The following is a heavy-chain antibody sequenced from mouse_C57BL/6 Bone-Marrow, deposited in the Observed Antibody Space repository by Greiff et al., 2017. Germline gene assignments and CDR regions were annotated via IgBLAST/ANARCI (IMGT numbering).Heavy chain of an antibody. J-gene: IGHJ1*03. V-gene: IGHV1-5*01. CDR3: TLYDGVPVDV. D-gene: IGHD2-3*01. Sequence: VQLQQSGTVLARPGASVKMSCKTSGYTFTSYWMHWVKQRPGQGLEWIGAIYPGNSDTSYNQKFKGKATLTAVTSASTAYMELSSLPNEDSAVYYCTLYDGVPVDVWGTGTTVTVSS. CDR1: GYTFTSYW. CDR2: IYPGNSDT.